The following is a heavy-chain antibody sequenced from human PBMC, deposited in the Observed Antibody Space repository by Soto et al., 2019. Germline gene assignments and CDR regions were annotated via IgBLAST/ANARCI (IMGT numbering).Heavy chain of an antibody. CDR2: IGGSGGST. CDR1: GFTFSTYP. CDR3: AKRDAVAGANDY. V-gene: IGHV3-23*01. Sequence: EVQVLESGGGLVQPGGSLRLSCAASGFTFSTYPMSWVRQAPGMGLEWVSLIGGSGGSTYYADSVKGRFTISRDNSKNTLYTQMNSLRAEDTAVYYCAKRDAVAGANDYWGQGTLVTVSS. D-gene: IGHD6-19*01. J-gene: IGHJ4*02.